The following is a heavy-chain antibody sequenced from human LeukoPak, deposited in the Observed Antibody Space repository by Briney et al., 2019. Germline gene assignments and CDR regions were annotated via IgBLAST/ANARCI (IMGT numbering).Heavy chain of an antibody. CDR2: IYPGDSDT. V-gene: IGHV5-51*01. CDR3: ASRYCSSTSCDDAFDI. D-gene: IGHD2-2*01. Sequence: GESLKISCKGSGYSFTSYWMGWVRQMPGKGLEWMGIIYPGDSDTRYSPSFQGQVTISADKSISTAYLQWSSLKASDTAMYYCASRYCSSTSCDDAFDIWGQGTMVTVSS. CDR1: GYSFTSYW. J-gene: IGHJ3*02.